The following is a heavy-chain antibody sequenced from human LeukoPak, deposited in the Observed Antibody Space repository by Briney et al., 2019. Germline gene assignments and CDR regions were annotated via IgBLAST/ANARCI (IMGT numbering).Heavy chain of an antibody. CDR2: IYYSGST. J-gene: IGHJ4*02. Sequence: SSETLSLTCTVSGGSISSGGYYWSWIRQHPGKGLEWIGYIYYSGSTYYNPSLKSRVTISVDTSKNQFSLKLSSVTAADTAVYYCARHRSSGWHDYWGQGTLVTVSS. V-gene: IGHV4-39*01. CDR3: ARHRSSGWHDY. CDR1: GGSISSGGYY. D-gene: IGHD6-19*01.